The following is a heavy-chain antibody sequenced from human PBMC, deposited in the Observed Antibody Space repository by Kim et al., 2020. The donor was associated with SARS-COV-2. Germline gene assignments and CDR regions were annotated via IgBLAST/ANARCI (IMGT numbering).Heavy chain of an antibody. V-gene: IGHV3-30*18. CDR3: AKDTNYDFWSGYFFVFDY. Sequence: GGFLRLSCAASTVAFSRYGMHWVRQAPGKGLEWVAAISFDGRNKYYTDSVKGRFTVSRDKSKNTVYLQMNSLRADDTAFYYCAKDTNYDFWSGYFFVFDYWGQGALVTVSS. J-gene: IGHJ4*02. CDR2: ISFDGRNK. D-gene: IGHD3-3*01. CDR1: TVAFSRYG.